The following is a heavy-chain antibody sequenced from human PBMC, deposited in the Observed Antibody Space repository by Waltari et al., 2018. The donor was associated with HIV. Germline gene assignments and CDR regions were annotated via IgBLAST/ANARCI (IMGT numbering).Heavy chain of an antibody. CDR1: GFTFNLYA. D-gene: IGHD3-10*01. CDR3: AKIGDYYSSGSYRGGFDF. J-gene: IGHJ4*02. CDR2: IGGSSGTT. Sequence: EVHLLESGGDWVQPGGSLRLSCAASGFTFNLYAMSWVRPAPGKGLEWVSTIGGSSGTTFYADSVKGRFTISRDDSKSTLFLQMSSLRPDDTAVYYCAKIGDYYSSGSYRGGFDFWGQGTLVTVSS. V-gene: IGHV3-23*01.